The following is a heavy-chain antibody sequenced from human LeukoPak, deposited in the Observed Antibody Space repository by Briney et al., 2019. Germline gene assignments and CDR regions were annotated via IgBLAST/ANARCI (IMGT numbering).Heavy chain of an antibody. D-gene: IGHD3-9*01. CDR2: INTNTGNP. V-gene: IGHV7-4-1*02. CDR3: ARWNYDILTGQPGPTNDY. J-gene: IGHJ4*02. Sequence: ASVKVSCKASGYTFTSYAMNWVRQAPGQGLEWMGWINTNTGNPTYAQGFTGRFVFSLDTSVSTAYLQISSLKAEDTAVYYCARWNYDILTGQPGPTNDYWGQGTLVTVSS. CDR1: GYTFTSYA.